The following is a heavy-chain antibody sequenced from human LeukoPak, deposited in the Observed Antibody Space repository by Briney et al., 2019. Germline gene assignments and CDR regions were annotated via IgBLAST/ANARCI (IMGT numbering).Heavy chain of an antibody. Sequence: PSETLSLTCSLSGGSISSGDYYWSWIRQPPGKGLEWIGYIYYSGSTYYNPSLKSRVTISVDTSKNQFSLKLSSVTAADTAVYYCARYPPRETKNRIVVVPAAIDSWGQGTLVTVSS. J-gene: IGHJ4*02. CDR3: ARYPPRETKNRIVVVPAAIDS. CDR2: IYYSGST. V-gene: IGHV4-30-4*08. D-gene: IGHD2-2*01. CDR1: GGSISSGDYY.